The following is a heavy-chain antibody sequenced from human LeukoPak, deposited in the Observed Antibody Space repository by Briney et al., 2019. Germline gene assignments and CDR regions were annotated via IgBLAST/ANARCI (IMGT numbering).Heavy chain of an antibody. J-gene: IGHJ6*02. CDR3: ARGRREQWLVGNPQDYYYYGMDV. CDR2: IIPILGIA. V-gene: IGHV1-69*04. CDR1: GGTFSSYA. Sequence: SVKVSCKASGGTFSSYAISWVRQAPGQGLEWMGRIIPILGIANYAQKFQGRVTITADKSTSTAYMELSSLRSEDTAVYYCARGRREQWLVGNPQDYYYYGMDVWGQGTLVTVSS. D-gene: IGHD6-19*01.